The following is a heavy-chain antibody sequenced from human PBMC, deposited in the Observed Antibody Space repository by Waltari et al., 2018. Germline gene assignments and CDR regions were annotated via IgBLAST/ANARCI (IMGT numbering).Heavy chain of an antibody. V-gene: IGHV4-39*07. CDR1: GGSISSSSYY. D-gene: IGHD2-2*01. J-gene: IGHJ6*03. CDR2: IYYSGST. CDR3: ARIVVPAYYYYYMDV. Sequence: QLQLQESGPGLVKPSETLSLTCTVSGGSISSSSYYWAWIRPPPGKGLEWIGNIYYSGSTYYNPSLKSRVTISVDTSKNQFSLKLSSVTAADTAVYYCARIVVPAYYYYYMDVWGKGTTVTISS.